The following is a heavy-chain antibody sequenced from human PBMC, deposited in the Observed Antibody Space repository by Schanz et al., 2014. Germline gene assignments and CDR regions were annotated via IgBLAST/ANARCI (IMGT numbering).Heavy chain of an antibody. D-gene: IGHD4-17*01. CDR1: GFTFSSHW. Sequence: EVQLAESGGGLVQPGGSLRLSCAASGFTFSSHWMHWVRQDPGKGLVWVARINSVGSNTDYADSVTGRFTISRDNAKNTLYLQMNTLRAEDTAVYYCARKMKLGVYGGKGHDSLDIWGQGTMVTASS. CDR2: INSVGSNT. V-gene: IGHV3-74*02. CDR3: ARKMKLGVYGGKGHDSLDI. J-gene: IGHJ3*02.